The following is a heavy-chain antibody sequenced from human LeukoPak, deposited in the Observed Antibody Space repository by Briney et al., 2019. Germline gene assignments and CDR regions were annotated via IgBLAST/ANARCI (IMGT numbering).Heavy chain of an antibody. V-gene: IGHV4-59*01. Sequence: PSETLSLTCAVSGGSLNSYYWSWIRQRPGKGLEWIGYTYYSGNPNYNPSLKSRVTISVDTSKSQFSLNLTSVTAADTAAYYCARDDYSSGRSDYWGQGTLVTVSS. J-gene: IGHJ4*02. D-gene: IGHD6-19*01. CDR3: ARDDYSSGRSDY. CDR2: TYYSGNP. CDR1: GGSLNSYY.